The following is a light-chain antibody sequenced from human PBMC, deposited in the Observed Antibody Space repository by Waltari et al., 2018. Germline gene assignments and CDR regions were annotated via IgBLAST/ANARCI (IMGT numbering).Light chain of an antibody. CDR3: QQYYSTPQT. CDR2: WAS. J-gene: IGKJ2*01. Sequence: DIVMTQSPDSLAVSLGERATIHCKSSQSVLYSSNNKNYLAWYQQKPGKPPKLLIYWASTRESGVPDRFSGSGSGTDFTLTISSLQAEDVAVYYCQQYYSTPQTFGRDQAGDQT. CDR1: QSVLYSSNNKNY. V-gene: IGKV4-1*01.